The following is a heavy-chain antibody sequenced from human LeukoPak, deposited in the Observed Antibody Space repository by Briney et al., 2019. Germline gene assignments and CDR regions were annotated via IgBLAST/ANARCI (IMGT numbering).Heavy chain of an antibody. CDR1: GFTFSSYS. J-gene: IGHJ4*02. Sequence: GGSLRLSCAASGFTFSSYSMNWVRQAPGKGLEWVSSISNSSSYIYYADSVKGRFTISRDNAKNSLYLQMNSLRAEDTAVYYCARDGDIVVVQPLLDYWGQGTLVTVSS. D-gene: IGHD2-2*01. V-gene: IGHV3-21*01. CDR2: ISNSSSYI. CDR3: ARDGDIVVVQPLLDY.